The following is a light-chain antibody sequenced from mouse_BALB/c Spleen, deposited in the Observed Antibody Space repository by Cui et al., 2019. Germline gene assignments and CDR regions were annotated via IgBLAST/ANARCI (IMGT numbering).Light chain of an antibody. CDR1: SSVSY. V-gene: IGKV4-63*01. Sequence: ENVLTQSPGIMSASPGEKVTMTCSASSSVSYMHWYQQKSSTSPKLWIYDTSKLASGVPGRFSGSGSGNSYSLTISSMEAEDVATYYCFQGSGYPLTFGAGTKLELK. CDR3: FQGSGYPLT. J-gene: IGKJ5*01. CDR2: DTS.